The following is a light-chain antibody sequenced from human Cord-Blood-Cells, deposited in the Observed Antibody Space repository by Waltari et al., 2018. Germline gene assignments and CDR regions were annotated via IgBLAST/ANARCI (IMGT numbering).Light chain of an antibody. J-gene: IGLJ3*02. Sequence: QSALTQPASVSGSPGQSITISCTGTSSDVGGYNFVSWYQPQPGKAPKLMIYEVSNRPSGGSNRFSGSKSGNTASLTISGLQAEDEADYYCSSYTSSSTVFGGGTKLTVL. CDR2: EVS. V-gene: IGLV2-14*01. CDR1: SSDVGGYNF. CDR3: SSYTSSSTV.